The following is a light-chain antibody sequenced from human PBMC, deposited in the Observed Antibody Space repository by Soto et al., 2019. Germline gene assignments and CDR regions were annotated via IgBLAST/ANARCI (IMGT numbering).Light chain of an antibody. CDR3: LQDINYPWT. CDR2: GAS. Sequence: AIQMTQSPSSLAASVGDRVTISCRASQGIGNALGRYQQKPGKPPKVLIYGASNLQSGVPPRFSGSGSGPDFTLAISSLQPEDSATYYCLQDINYPWTFGQGTKVEIK. V-gene: IGKV1-6*01. CDR1: QGIGNA. J-gene: IGKJ1*01.